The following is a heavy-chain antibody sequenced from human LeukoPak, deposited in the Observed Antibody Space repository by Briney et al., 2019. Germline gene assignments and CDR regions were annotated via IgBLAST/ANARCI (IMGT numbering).Heavy chain of an antibody. Sequence: NPGGSLRLSCAASGFTFSSYSMNWVRQAPGKGLEWVSSISSSSSYIYYADSVKGRFTISRDNAKNSLYLQMNSLRAEDTAVYYCARDRVVSSSWFAFDIWGQGTMVTVSS. V-gene: IGHV3-21*01. J-gene: IGHJ3*02. D-gene: IGHD6-13*01. CDR3: ARDRVVSSSWFAFDI. CDR2: ISSSSSYI. CDR1: GFTFSSYS.